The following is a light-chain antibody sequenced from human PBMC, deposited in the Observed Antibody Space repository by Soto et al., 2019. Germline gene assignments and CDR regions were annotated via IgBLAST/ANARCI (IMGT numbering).Light chain of an antibody. CDR1: QDIGRW. Sequence: DIQLTQYPSFVSASVGDRVTITCRASQDIGRWLAWYQHRPGEAPKLLIYAASNYLSGDPSFSGNGSGTYLAHNIKSQVLVHIGSKYGDQGHTFLVSFGQAKRRE. CDR3: DQGHTFLVS. V-gene: IGKV1D-12*01. CDR2: AAS. J-gene: IGKJ5*01.